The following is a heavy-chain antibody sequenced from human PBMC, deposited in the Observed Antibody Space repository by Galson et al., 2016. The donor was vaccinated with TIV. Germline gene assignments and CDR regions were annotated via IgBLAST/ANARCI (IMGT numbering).Heavy chain of an antibody. CDR2: IVGGGYST. D-gene: IGHD6-6*01. Sequence: SLRLSCAASGFTFSDYAMNWVRQAPGKGLEWVSVIVGGGYSTHYADSAEGRFTISRDNSNNMVYRQMNSLRAEDTAIYYCATLPYSSPSDWFGPWGQGTLVTVSS. V-gene: IGHV3-23*01. CDR3: ATLPYSSPSDWFGP. J-gene: IGHJ5*02. CDR1: GFTFSDYA.